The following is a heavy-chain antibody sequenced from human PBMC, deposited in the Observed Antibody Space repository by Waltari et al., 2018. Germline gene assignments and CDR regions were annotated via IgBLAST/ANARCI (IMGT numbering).Heavy chain of an antibody. CDR2: ILPRFGTA. Sequence: QVQLVQSGAEVKKPGSSVKVSCKASGGTFSNYAITWVRQAPGQGLEWMGRILPRFGTANYAQNFQGRVTITADKSTSTGYMELSSLTSEDTAIYYCARGTKYCTNGVCYHYYYMDVWGKGTTVTISS. V-gene: IGHV1-69*13. J-gene: IGHJ6*03. CDR3: ARGTKYCTNGVCYHYYYMDV. CDR1: GGTFSNYA. D-gene: IGHD2-8*01.